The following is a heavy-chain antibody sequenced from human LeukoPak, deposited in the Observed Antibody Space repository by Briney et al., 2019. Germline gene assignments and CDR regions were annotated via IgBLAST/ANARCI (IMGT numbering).Heavy chain of an antibody. J-gene: IGHJ5*02. V-gene: IGHV3-23*01. CDR3: AKRGNAISFFDP. CDR1: GFTFSSYG. Sequence: GGSLRLSCAASGFTFSSYGMHWVRQAPGKGLEWVSGLSGSGDITYYTDSVKGRFTISRDNSKNTLYLEMNNLRAEDTALYYCAKRGNAISFFDPWGQGTLVTVSS. CDR2: LSGSGDIT. D-gene: IGHD3-10*01.